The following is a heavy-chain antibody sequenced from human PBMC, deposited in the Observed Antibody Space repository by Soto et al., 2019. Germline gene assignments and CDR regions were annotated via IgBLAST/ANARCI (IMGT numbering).Heavy chain of an antibody. CDR1: GYSFTSYW. Sequence: GESLKISCKGSGYSFTSYWIGWVRQMPGKGLECMGFIYPGDSDTTYSPSFQGHVTISADKYSSTAYLQWSSLKASDTAMYYCARVDSSGCSEYWGQGTLVTVSS. J-gene: IGHJ4*02. CDR3: ARVDSSGCSEY. D-gene: IGHD6-25*01. CDR2: IYPGDSDT. V-gene: IGHV5-51*01.